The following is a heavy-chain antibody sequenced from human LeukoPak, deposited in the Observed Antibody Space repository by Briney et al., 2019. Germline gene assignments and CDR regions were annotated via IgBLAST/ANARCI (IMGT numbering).Heavy chain of an antibody. D-gene: IGHD4-11*01. CDR3: ARVNDYPSPSGYYYYMDV. CDR2: MNPNSGNT. V-gene: IGHV1-8*01. J-gene: IGHJ6*03. CDR1: GYTFTSYD. Sequence: ASVKVSCKASGYTFTSYDINWVRQATGQGLEWMGWMNPNSGNTGYAQKFQGRVTMTRNTSISTAYMELSSLRSEDTAVYYCARVNDYPSPSGYYYYMDVWGKGTTVTVSS.